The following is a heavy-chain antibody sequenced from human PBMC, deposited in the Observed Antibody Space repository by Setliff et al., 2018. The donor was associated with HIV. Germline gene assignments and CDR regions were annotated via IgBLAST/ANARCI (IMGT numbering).Heavy chain of an antibody. J-gene: IGHJ4*02. V-gene: IGHV1-46*01. CDR2: INPSGGST. CDR1: GYTFTNYY. CDR3: ARGRLSWSPDF. Sequence: ASVKVSCKASGYTFTNYYIHWVRQAPGQGLEWMGIINPSGGSTAYAQKFQGRVTMTRDTSTSTVYMELSSLRSEDTVVYYCARGRLSWSPDFWGQGTLVTVSS.